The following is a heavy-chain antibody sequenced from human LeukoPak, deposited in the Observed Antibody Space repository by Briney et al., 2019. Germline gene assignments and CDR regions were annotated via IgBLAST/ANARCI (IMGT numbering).Heavy chain of an antibody. CDR2: ISDSGNT. D-gene: IGHD2-21*01. V-gene: IGHV4-39*01. CDR1: GGSISSRSYY. J-gene: IGHJ4*02. Sequence: SETLSLTCTVSGGSISSRSYYWGWIRQPPGKGLEWIGKISDSGNTYYSPSLRSRVTISIDMSKNQFSLKLSSVTATDTAVYYCARGVKVLDYFDYWGQGTLVTVSS. CDR3: ARGVKVLDYFDY.